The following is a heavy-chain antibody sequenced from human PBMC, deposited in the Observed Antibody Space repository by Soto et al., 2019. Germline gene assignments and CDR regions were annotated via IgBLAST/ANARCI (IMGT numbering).Heavy chain of an antibody. V-gene: IGHV3-48*03. CDR1: GFTFSSYE. D-gene: IGHD2-15*01. J-gene: IGHJ4*02. CDR3: ARERCSGGSCYYDY. CDR2: ITTSGSTI. Sequence: EVQLVESGGDLVQPGGSLRLSCAASGFTFSSYEMNWVRQAPGKGLEWVSYITTSGSTIYYADSVKGRFTISRDNAKNSLYLQMNSLRAEDTAFYYCARERCSGGSCYYDYWGQGTLVTVSS.